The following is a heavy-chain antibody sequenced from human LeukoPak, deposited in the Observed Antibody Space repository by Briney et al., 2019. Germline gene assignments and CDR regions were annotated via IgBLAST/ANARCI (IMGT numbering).Heavy chain of an antibody. D-gene: IGHD3-16*02. V-gene: IGHV4-39*01. CDR2: IYYSGST. CDR1: GGSISSSSYY. Sequence: SSETLSLTCTVSGGSISSSSYYWGWIRQPPGKGLEWIGSIYYSGSTYYNPSLKSRVTIPVDTSKNQFSLKLSSVTAADTAVYYCASMITFGGVILNDYWGQGTLVTVSS. J-gene: IGHJ4*02. CDR3: ASMITFGGVILNDY.